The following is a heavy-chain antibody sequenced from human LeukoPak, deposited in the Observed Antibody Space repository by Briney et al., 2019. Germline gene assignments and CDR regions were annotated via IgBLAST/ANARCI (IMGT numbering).Heavy chain of an antibody. CDR3: AKDIKYWYQLPNGDAFDI. D-gene: IGHD2-2*01. V-gene: IGHV3-23*01. Sequence: GGSLRLSCAASGFTFSSYAMSWVRQAPGKGLEWVSAISGSGGSTYYADSVKGRFTISRDNSKNTLYLQMNSLRAEDTAVYYCAKDIKYWYQLPNGDAFDIWGQGTMVTVSS. J-gene: IGHJ3*02. CDR1: GFTFSSYA. CDR2: ISGSGGST.